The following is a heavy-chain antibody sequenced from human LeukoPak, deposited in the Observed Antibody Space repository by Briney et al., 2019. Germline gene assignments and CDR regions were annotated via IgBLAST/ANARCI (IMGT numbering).Heavy chain of an antibody. CDR2: IIPIFGTA. V-gene: IGHV1-69*06. D-gene: IGHD2-2*01. CDR3: ARVNGYCSSISCFLDY. Sequence: ASVKVSCKTSGGTFSSHVISWVRQAPGQGLEWMGGIIPIFGTANYAQKFQGGVTITADKFTNKVYMELSSLRSDDTAIYFWARVNGYCSSISCFLDYWGQGTLVTVSS. CDR1: GGTFSSHV. J-gene: IGHJ4*02.